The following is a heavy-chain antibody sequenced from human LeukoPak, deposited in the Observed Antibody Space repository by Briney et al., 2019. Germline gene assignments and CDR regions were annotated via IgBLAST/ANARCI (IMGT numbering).Heavy chain of an antibody. CDR3: ARTFLSGDGYKVGYFDY. D-gene: IGHD5-24*01. CDR1: GVTLSPYG. V-gene: IGHV3-30*03. J-gene: IGHJ4*02. CDR2: ISYEGGTQ. Sequence: GMSLRLSCAASGVTLSPYGMHWVRQAPGKGLEWVAVISYEGGTQHYADSVKGRFIISRDNPRNTLYLQMNSLSAEDTAVYYCARTFLSGDGYKVGYFDYWGQGTLVTVSS.